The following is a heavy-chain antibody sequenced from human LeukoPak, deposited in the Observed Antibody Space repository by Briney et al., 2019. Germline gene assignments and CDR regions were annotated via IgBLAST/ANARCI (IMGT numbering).Heavy chain of an antibody. CDR3: ARGYCSSTSCSSFDY. V-gene: IGHV3-30*04. CDR2: ISYDGSNK. J-gene: IGHJ4*02. D-gene: IGHD2-2*01. CDR1: GFTFSSYA. Sequence: GGSLRLSCAASGFTFSSYAMHWVRQAPGKGLEWVAVISYDGSNKYYADSVKGRFTISRDNSKNTLYLQMNSPRAEDTAVYYCARGYCSSTSCSSFDYWGQGTLVTVSS.